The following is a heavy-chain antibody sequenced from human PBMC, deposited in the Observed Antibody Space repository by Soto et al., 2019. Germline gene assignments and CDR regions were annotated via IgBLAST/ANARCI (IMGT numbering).Heavy chain of an antibody. Sequence: SVKVSCKASGFTFTSSAVQWVRQARGQRLEWIGWIVVGSGNTNYAQKFQERVTITRDMSTSTAYMELSSLRSEDTAVYYCAVLRYSDPRGDYWGQGTLVTVSS. V-gene: IGHV1-58*01. CDR1: GFTFTSSA. J-gene: IGHJ4*02. CDR2: IVVGSGNT. CDR3: AVLRYSDPRGDY. D-gene: IGHD1-26*01.